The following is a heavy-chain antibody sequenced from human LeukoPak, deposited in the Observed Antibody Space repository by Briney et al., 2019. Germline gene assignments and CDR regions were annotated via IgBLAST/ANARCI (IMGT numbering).Heavy chain of an antibody. Sequence: PSETPSLTCAVYGGSFSGYYWSWIRQPPGKGLEWIGEINHSGSTNYNPSLKSRVTISVDTSKNQFSLKLSSVTAADTAVYYCARGPSIAVAGIPPYFDYWGQGTLVTVSS. CDR2: INHSGST. V-gene: IGHV4-34*01. CDR1: GGSFSGYY. CDR3: ARGPSIAVAGIPPYFDY. J-gene: IGHJ4*02. D-gene: IGHD6-19*01.